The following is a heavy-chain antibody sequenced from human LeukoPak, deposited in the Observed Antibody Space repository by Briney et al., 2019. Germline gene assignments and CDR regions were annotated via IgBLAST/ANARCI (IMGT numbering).Heavy chain of an antibody. CDR2: INPSGAGT. CDR1: GYTFTIYY. Sequence: ASVKVSCKASGYTFTIYYIHWVRQAPGQGLEWMGVINPSGAGTNYAQKFQGRVTMTRDTSTSTVYMELSSLRSEDTAVYYCAREDSSGFDFWGQRTLVTVSS. D-gene: IGHD3-22*01. J-gene: IGHJ4*02. V-gene: IGHV1-46*01. CDR3: AREDSSGFDF.